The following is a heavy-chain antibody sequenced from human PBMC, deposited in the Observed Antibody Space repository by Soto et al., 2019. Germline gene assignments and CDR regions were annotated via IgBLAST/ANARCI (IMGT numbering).Heavy chain of an antibody. J-gene: IGHJ4*02. CDR2: ISGSGGST. Sequence: GGSLRLSCAASGFTFSSYALTWVRQAPGKGLEWVSAISGSGGSTYYADSVKGRFTISRDNSKNTLYLQMNSLRAEDTAVYYCARTDSSGYIYYFDYWGQGTLVTVSS. D-gene: IGHD3-22*01. CDR1: GFTFSSYA. V-gene: IGHV3-23*01. CDR3: ARTDSSGYIYYFDY.